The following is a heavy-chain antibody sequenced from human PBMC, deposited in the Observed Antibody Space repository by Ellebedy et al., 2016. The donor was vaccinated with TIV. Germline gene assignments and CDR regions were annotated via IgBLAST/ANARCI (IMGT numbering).Heavy chain of an antibody. Sequence: GESLKISCAASGITFSSYTINWVRQTPGKGLEWVSSISSSGSYLYYADSVKGRFTISRDNAKNSLYLQMNSLRVDDTAVYYCATSRARVYWGQGTLVTVSS. CDR3: ATSRARVY. J-gene: IGHJ4*02. V-gene: IGHV3-21*01. CDR2: ISSSGSYL. CDR1: GITFSSYT.